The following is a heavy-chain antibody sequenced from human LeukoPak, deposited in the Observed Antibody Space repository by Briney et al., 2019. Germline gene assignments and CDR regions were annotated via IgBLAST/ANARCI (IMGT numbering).Heavy chain of an antibody. J-gene: IGHJ4*02. D-gene: IGHD3-22*01. V-gene: IGHV3-23*01. CDR1: GFTFSSYA. CDR2: ISGSGGST. CDR3: GEYYDSSGYYQYYFDY. Sequence: GGSLRLSCAASGFTFSSYAMSWVRQAPGKGLEWVSAISGSGGSTYYADSVKGRFTISRDNSKNTLYLQMNSLRAEDTAVYYCGEYYDSSGYYQYYFDYRGQGTLVTVSS.